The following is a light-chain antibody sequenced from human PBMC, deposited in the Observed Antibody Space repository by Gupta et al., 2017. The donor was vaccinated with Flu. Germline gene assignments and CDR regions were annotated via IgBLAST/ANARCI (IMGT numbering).Light chain of an antibody. CDR3: SSYTTGSIVA. J-gene: IGLJ2*01. CDR2: EVS. CDR1: SSDVGSYNR. Sequence: QSALTHPPSVSGSPGQSVTISCIGTSSDVGSYNRVSWYQQPPGTAPKLIIYEVSNRPSGGPDRFSGSKSGNTASLTISGLQAEDEADYYCSSYTTGSIVAFGGGTRLTVL. V-gene: IGLV2-18*02.